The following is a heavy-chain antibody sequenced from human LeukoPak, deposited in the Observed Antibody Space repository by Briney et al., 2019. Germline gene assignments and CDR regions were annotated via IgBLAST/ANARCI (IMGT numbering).Heavy chain of an antibody. CDR3: ARTGRSSGWYWFDP. V-gene: IGHV1-69*13. CDR2: IIPIFGTA. Sequence: ASVKVSCKASGGTFSSYAISWVRQAPGQGLEWMGGIIPIFGTANYAQKFQGRATITADESTSTAYMELSSLRSEDTAVYYCARTGRSSGWYWFDPWGQGTLVTVSS. J-gene: IGHJ5*02. CDR1: GGTFSSYA. D-gene: IGHD6-19*01.